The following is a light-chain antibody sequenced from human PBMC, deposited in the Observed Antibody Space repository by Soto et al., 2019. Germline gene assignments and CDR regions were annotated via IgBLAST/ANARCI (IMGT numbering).Light chain of an antibody. V-gene: IGLV2-14*01. CDR1: SSDIGAFDS. J-gene: IGLJ2*01. CDR2: AVT. CDR3: SSYTSSNTLL. Sequence: QSVLTQPASVSGSPGQSITISCTGTSSDIGAFDSVSWYQQHPGKPPKLLIYAVTTRPSGVSNRFSGSKSGNTASLTISGLQPEDETDYYCSSYTSSNTLLFGGGTKVTVL.